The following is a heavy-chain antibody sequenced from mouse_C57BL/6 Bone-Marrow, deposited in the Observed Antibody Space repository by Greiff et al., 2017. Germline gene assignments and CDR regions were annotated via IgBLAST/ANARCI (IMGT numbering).Heavy chain of an antibody. D-gene: IGHD1-1*02. V-gene: IGHV1-55*01. Sequence: QVQLQQPGAELVKPWASVNMSCTASGYTFTSGWITRLKRRPRRDHLWIGDIYPGSGSTNYNQTFKSKATLTVDTSSSTAYMQLSSLTSEDSAVYYCARKGWLRLDYWGKGTTLTVSS. CDR2: IYPGSGST. CDR1: GYTFTSGW. J-gene: IGHJ2*01. CDR3: ARKGWLRLDY.